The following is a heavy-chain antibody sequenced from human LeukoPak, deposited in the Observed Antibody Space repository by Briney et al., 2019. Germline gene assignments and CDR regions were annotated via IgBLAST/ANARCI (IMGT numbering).Heavy chain of an antibody. CDR3: ARDEIYYDSSDAFDI. Sequence: ASVKVSCKASGGTFSSYAISWVRQAPGQGLEWMGGIIPIFGTANYAQKFQGRVTITADKSTSTAYMELSSLRSEDTAVYYCARDEIYYDSSDAFDIWGQGTMVTVSS. CDR2: IIPIFGTA. CDR1: GGTFSSYA. J-gene: IGHJ3*02. D-gene: IGHD3-22*01. V-gene: IGHV1-69*06.